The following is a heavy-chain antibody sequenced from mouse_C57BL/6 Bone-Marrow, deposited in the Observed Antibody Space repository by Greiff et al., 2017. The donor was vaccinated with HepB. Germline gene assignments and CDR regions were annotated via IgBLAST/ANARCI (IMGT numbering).Heavy chain of an antibody. CDR1: GFNIKDYY. CDR2: IDPEDGET. J-gene: IGHJ2*01. Sequence: VQLQQSGAELVKPGASVKLSCTASGFNIKDYYMHWVKQRTEQGLEWIGRIDPEDGETKYAPKFKGKDTITADTSSNTAYLQLSSLTSEDTAVYYCARGRMITTGGYFDYWGQGTTLTVSS. V-gene: IGHV14-2*01. D-gene: IGHD2-4*01. CDR3: ARGRMITTGGYFDY.